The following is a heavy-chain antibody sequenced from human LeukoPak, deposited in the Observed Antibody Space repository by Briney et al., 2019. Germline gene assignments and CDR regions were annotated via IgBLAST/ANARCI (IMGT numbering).Heavy chain of an antibody. CDR3: AICGGDCYYQAFDI. D-gene: IGHD2-21*02. CDR1: GYTFTNYY. J-gene: IGHJ3*02. V-gene: IGHV1-46*01. Sequence: ASVTVSFKASGYTFTNYYIHWVRQAPGQGLEWMGMINPSGGRTTYAKKFQGRVTMTRDTSTNTVYTELSSLRSDDTAVYYCAICGGDCYYQAFDIWGQGTMVTVSS. CDR2: INPSGGRT.